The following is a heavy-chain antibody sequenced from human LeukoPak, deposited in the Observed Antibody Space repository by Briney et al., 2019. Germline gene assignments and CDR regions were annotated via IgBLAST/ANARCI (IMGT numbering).Heavy chain of an antibody. CDR2: ISYDGSDR. CDR3: ARRGGDGGWGAFDV. Sequence: GKSLRLSCVASGFTFSSYGMHWVRQAPGKGPEWVVVISYDGSDRYYANFVKGRFTISRDKSKNTLFLQMNGLRAEDTAVYYCARRGGDGGWGAFDVWGQGSMVTVSS. D-gene: IGHD2-21*01. J-gene: IGHJ3*01. V-gene: IGHV3-30*03. CDR1: GFTFSSYG.